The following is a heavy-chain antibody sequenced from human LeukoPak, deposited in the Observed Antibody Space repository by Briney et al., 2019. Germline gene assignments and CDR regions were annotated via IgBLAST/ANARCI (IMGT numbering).Heavy chain of an antibody. CDR2: IYYSGST. J-gene: IGHJ5*02. V-gene: IGHV4-39*07. Sequence: SETLSLTCTVSGGSISSSSYYWGWIRQPPGKGLEWIGSIYYSGSTYYNPSLKSRVTISVDTCKNQFSLKLSSVTAADTAVYYCARDLGTIFDPWGQGTLVTVSS. CDR3: ARDLGTIFDP. D-gene: IGHD5-12*01. CDR1: GGSISSSSYY.